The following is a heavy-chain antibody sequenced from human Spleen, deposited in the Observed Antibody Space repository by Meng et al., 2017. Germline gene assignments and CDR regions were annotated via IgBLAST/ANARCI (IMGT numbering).Heavy chain of an antibody. V-gene: IGHV4-34*01. CDR1: GGSFSGYY. Sequence: VRLPHGGAGLSKPSETLSLTCAVYGGSFSGYYWSWIRQPPGKGLEWIGEIYPSGSTNYNPSLKSRVTISVDKSKNQFSLKLSSVTAADTAVYYCAKVHSNSPYFDYWGQGTLVTVSS. CDR3: AKVHSNSPYFDY. CDR2: IYPSGST. J-gene: IGHJ4*02. D-gene: IGHD6-6*01.